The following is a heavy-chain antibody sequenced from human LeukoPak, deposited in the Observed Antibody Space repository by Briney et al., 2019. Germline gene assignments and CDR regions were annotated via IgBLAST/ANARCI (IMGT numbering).Heavy chain of an antibody. J-gene: IGHJ4*02. CDR1: GGSISTYY. V-gene: IGHV4-59*01. CDR3: ARGGGYASPIGY. Sequence: SETLSLTCTLSGGSISTYYWSWIRQRPGKGLEWIGYIYHSGSTNYNPSLKSRVTISVDTSKNQFSLKLSSVTAADTAVYYCARGGGYASPIGYWGQGALVTVSS. D-gene: IGHD5-12*01. CDR2: IYHSGST.